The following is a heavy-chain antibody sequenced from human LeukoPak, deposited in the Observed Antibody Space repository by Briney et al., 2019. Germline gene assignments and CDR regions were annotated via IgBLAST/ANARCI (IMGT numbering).Heavy chain of an antibody. V-gene: IGHV1-69*05. J-gene: IGHJ6*03. CDR2: SIPIFGTA. D-gene: IGHD6-13*01. CDR1: GGTFSSYA. Sequence: SSVKVSCKASGGTFSSYAISGVRQAPGQGLEWMGGSIPIFGTANYAQKFQGRVTITTDEFTSTAYMELSSLRSEDTAVYYCAGDLSSSWYGGYYYYMDVWGKGTTVTVSS. CDR3: AGDLSSSWYGGYYYYMDV.